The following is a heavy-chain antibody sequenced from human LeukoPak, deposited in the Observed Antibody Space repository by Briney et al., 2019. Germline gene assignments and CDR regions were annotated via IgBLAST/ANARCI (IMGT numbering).Heavy chain of an antibody. CDR2: SSGSGGSI. CDR3: ANVNSGYDAFDI. Sequence: GGSLRLSCAASGFTFSSYAMSWVRQAPGKGLEWVSASSGSGGSIYYADSVKGRFTISRDNSKNTLYLQMNSLRAEDTAVYYCANVNSGYDAFDIWGQGTMVTVSS. V-gene: IGHV3-23*01. D-gene: IGHD5-12*01. CDR1: GFTFSSYA. J-gene: IGHJ3*02.